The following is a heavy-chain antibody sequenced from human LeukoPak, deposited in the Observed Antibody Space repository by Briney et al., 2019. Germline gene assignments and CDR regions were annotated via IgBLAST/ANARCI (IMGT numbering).Heavy chain of an antibody. J-gene: IGHJ3*02. Sequence: PSETLSLTCAVYDGSFSGYYCSWIRQPPGKGLEWIGEINHSGSANYNPSLKSRVTILLDTSKNQFSLRLSSVTAADTAVYYCARWEESDAFDIWGQGQWSPSLQ. D-gene: IGHD1-26*01. V-gene: IGHV4-34*01. CDR2: INHSGSA. CDR3: ARWEESDAFDI. CDR1: DGSFSGYY.